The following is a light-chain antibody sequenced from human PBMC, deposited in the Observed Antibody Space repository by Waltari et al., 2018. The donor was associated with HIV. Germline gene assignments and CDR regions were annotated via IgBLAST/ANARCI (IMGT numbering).Light chain of an antibody. Sequence: SYEPTQPPSMSVSPGQTANITCSGDKLGNEYACWYQQKAGQSPVLVMFKDTRRPSGIPERFSGSASGNTATLTISGALPADEGDYYCQAWDNSVVVFGGGTRLTVL. CDR2: KDT. V-gene: IGLV3-1*01. J-gene: IGLJ2*01. CDR3: QAWDNSVVV. CDR1: KLGNEY.